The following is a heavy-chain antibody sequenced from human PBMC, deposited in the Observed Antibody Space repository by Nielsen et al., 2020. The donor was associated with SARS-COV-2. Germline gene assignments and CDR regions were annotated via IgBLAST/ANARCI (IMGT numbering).Heavy chain of an antibody. D-gene: IGHD1-26*01. V-gene: IGHV3-7*01. CDR1: GFTLSSQW. CDR2: IKQDGSEK. Sequence: GGSLRLSCAASGFTLSSQWMGWVRQAPGKGLEWVADIKQDGSEKVYVDSVKGRFTISRDNAKNSLYLQMNSLRAEDTAVYYCARDRERAFDVWSQGTMVTVSS. J-gene: IGHJ3*01. CDR3: ARDRERAFDV.